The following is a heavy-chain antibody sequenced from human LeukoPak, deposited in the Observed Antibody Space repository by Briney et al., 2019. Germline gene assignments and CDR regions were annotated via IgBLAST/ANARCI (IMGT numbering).Heavy chain of an antibody. CDR1: GGSFSGYY. CDR2: INHSGST. Sequence: SETLSLTCAVYGGSFSGYYWSWIRQPPGKGLEWIGEINHSGSTNYNPSLKSRVTISVDTSKNQFSLKLSSVTAADTAVYYCHWYRLQPAGYYGMDVWGQGTTVTVSS. D-gene: IGHD2-2*01. CDR3: HWYRLQPAGYYGMDV. J-gene: IGHJ6*02. V-gene: IGHV4-34*01.